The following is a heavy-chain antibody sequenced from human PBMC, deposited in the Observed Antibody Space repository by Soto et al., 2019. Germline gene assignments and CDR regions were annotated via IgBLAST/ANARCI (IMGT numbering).Heavy chain of an antibody. CDR3: ARDLVVAGKDDAFDI. D-gene: IGHD6-19*01. CDR1: GGSISSYY. CDR2: IYYSGST. Sequence: PETLSLTCTVSGGSISSYYWSWIRQPPGKGLEWIGYIYYSGSTNYNPSLKSRVTISVDTSKNQFSLKLSSVTAADTAVYYCARDLVVAGKDDAFDIWGQGTMVTVSS. V-gene: IGHV4-59*01. J-gene: IGHJ3*02.